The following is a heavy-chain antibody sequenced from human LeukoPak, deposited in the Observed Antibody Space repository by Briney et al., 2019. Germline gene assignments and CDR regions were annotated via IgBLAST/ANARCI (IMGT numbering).Heavy chain of an antibody. CDR1: GFTFSRYW. D-gene: IGHD3-16*01. CDR2: IEQDGSEK. CDR3: ARWGGGFDY. V-gene: IGHV3-7*04. Sequence: GGTLRLSRAASGFTFSRYWMSWVRQAPGKRLGWMANIEQDGSEKYYVGSVTGRFTISRDNAKNSLYLQVDSLRVEDTAVYYCARWGGGFDYWGQGTLVTVSS. J-gene: IGHJ4*02.